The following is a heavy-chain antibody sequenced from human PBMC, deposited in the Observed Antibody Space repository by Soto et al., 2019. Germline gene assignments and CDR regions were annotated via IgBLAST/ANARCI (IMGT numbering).Heavy chain of an antibody. J-gene: IGHJ3*02. D-gene: IGHD3-3*01. Sequence: QLHLVQSGAVVKKPGASVTVSCSASGYPVTAYYMHWVRQAPGRGLEWMGGINPATGAAKYTQTFQGRATTPRDTSTSTVFMELSGLTSEDPAVFYCARGGGVGVAGSAAFDMWGQGTLVTVSS. CDR3: ARGGGVGVAGSAAFDM. CDR2: INPATGAA. CDR1: GYPVTAYY. V-gene: IGHV1-2*02.